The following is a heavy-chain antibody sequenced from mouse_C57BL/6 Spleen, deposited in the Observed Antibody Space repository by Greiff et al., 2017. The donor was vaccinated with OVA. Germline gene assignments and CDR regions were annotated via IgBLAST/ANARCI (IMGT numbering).Heavy chain of an antibody. CDR2: IDPSDSYT. J-gene: IGHJ3*01. D-gene: IGHD2-1*01. CDR3: AREGMVKAWFAD. Sequence: QVQLQQPGAELVRPGTSVKLSCKASGYTFTSYWMHWVKQRPGQGLEWIGVIDPSDSYTNYNQKFKGKATLTVDTSSSTAYMQLSSLTAEDSAVYSCAREGMVKAWFADWGKGTRVTVAA. V-gene: IGHV1-59*01. CDR1: GYTFTSYW.